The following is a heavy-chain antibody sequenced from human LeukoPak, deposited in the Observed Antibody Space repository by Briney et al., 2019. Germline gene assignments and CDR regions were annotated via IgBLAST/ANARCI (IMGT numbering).Heavy chain of an antibody. D-gene: IGHD3-22*01. CDR1: GFTFSSYA. Sequence: GGSLRLSCAASGFTFSSYAMSWVRQAPGKGLEWVSAISGSGGSTYYADSVKGRFTISRDNSKNTLYLQMNSLRAEDTAVYYCARGYYDSSDYYPIVYWGQGTLVTVSS. CDR2: ISGSGGST. CDR3: ARGYYDSSDYYPIVY. V-gene: IGHV3-23*01. J-gene: IGHJ4*02.